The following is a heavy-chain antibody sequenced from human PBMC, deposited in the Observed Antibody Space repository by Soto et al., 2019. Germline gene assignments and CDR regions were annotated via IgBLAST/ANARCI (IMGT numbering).Heavy chain of an antibody. CDR3: ARMTTVNTYYYCGMDV. D-gene: IGHD4-17*01. CDR1: GGTFSSYA. J-gene: IGHJ6*02. CDR2: IIPIFGTA. Sequence: SVKVSCKASGGTFSSYAISWVRQAPGQGLEWMGGIIPIFGTANYAQKFQGRVTITADKSTSTAYMELSSLRSEDTAVYYCARMTTVNTYYYCGMDVWGQGTTVTVSS. V-gene: IGHV1-69*06.